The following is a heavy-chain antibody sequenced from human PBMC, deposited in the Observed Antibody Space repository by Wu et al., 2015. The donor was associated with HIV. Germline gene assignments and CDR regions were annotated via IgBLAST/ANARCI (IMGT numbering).Heavy chain of an antibody. J-gene: IGHJ6*02. CDR3: VTQSMSDTEKDYYYGMDV. CDR2: MNPNSGNT. V-gene: IGHV1-8*01. CDR1: GYILTSYD. Sequence: QVQLVQSGAEVKKPGASVKVSCKASGYILTSYDINWVRQATGQGLEWMGWMNPNSGNTGYAQKFQGRVTMTTNTSISTAYMELSGLRSEDTAVYYCVTQSMSDTEKDYYYGMDVWGQGTTVTVSS.